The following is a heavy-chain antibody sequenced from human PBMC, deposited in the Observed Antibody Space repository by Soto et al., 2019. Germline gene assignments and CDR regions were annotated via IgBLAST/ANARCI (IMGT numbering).Heavy chain of an antibody. V-gene: IGHV4-31*03. J-gene: IGHJ4*02. Sequence: SETRCLTSTVSGGSMSSGGYYLSLILQHPGKGLEWIGYIYYSGSTYYNPSLKSRVTISVDTSKNQFSLKLSSVTAADTAVYYCARVPDYWGQGTLVTVS. CDR3: ARVPDY. CDR1: GGSMSSGGYY. CDR2: IYYSGST.